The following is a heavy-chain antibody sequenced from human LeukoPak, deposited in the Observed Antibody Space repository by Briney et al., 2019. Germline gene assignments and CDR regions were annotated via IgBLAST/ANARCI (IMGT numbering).Heavy chain of an antibody. Sequence: SETLSLTCTVSGVSISSSNSYWGWIRQPPGKGLEWIGSIYYSGNTYYNASLKSQVSISIDTSKNQFSLRLASVAAADTAVYYCARQTGSGLFILPGGQGTLVTVSS. CDR1: GVSISSSNSY. V-gene: IGHV4-39*01. CDR3: ARQTGSGLFILP. D-gene: IGHD3/OR15-3a*01. J-gene: IGHJ4*02. CDR2: IYYSGNT.